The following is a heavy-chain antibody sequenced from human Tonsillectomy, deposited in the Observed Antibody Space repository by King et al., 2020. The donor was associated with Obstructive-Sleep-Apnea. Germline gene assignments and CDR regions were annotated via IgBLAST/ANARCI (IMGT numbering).Heavy chain of an antibody. Sequence: VQLQESGPGLVKPSETLSLTCSVSGFSISSGFYWGWIRQPPGKGLEWIGNIYYTGTTYYNPSLKSRVTISVDTSKNHFSLKMTSITAADTAVYYCARALTTVAWFDPWGQGSLVIVSS. V-gene: IGHV4-38-2*02. CDR2: IYYTGTT. J-gene: IGHJ5*02. CDR3: ARALTTVAWFDP. CDR1: GFSISSGFY. D-gene: IGHD4-11*01.